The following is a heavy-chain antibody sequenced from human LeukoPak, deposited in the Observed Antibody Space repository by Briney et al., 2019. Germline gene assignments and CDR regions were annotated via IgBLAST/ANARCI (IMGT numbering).Heavy chain of an antibody. CDR2: IYHSGST. CDR1: GGSISSGGYY. V-gene: IGHV4-30-2*01. J-gene: IGHJ4*02. Sequence: SQTLSLTCAVSGGSISSGGYYWSWIRQPPGKGLEWIGCIYHSGSTYYNPSLKSRVTISVDRSKNQFSLKLSSVTAADTAVYYCARGVEGSTGLFDYWGQGTLITVSS. CDR3: ARGVEGSTGLFDY. D-gene: IGHD3-3*01.